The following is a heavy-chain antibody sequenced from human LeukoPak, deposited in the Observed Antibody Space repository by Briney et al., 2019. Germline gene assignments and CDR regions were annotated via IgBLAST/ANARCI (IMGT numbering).Heavy chain of an antibody. CDR3: AREVPTMVRGVIIAYYFDY. D-gene: IGHD3-10*01. CDR1: GFTFSSYS. J-gene: IGHJ4*02. V-gene: IGHV3-48*01. CDR2: ISVGSTTI. Sequence: GGSLRLSRAASGFTFSSYSMNWVRQAPGKGLEWVSYISVGSTTIYYADSVKGRFTISRDNAKNSLYLQMNSLRAEDTAVYYCAREVPTMVRGVIIAYYFDYWGQGTLVTVSS.